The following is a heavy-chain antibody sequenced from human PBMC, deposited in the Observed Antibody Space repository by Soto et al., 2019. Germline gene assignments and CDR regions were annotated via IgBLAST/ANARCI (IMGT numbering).Heavy chain of an antibody. V-gene: IGHV3-9*01. CDR1: GFTFDDYA. Sequence: GGSLRLSCAASGFTFDDYAMHWVRQAPGKGLEWVSGISWNSGSIGYADSVKGRFTISRDNAKNSLYLQMNSLRAEDTALYYCAKDMSSYCTNGVCQDGFDPWGQGTLVTVSS. CDR3: AKDMSSYCTNGVCQDGFDP. CDR2: ISWNSGSI. D-gene: IGHD2-8*01. J-gene: IGHJ5*02.